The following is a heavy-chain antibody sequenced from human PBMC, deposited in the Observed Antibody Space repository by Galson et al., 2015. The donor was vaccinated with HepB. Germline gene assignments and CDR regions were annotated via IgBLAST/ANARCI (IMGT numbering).Heavy chain of an antibody. V-gene: IGHV4-39*07. Sequence: TLSLTCTVSNASLKSRDYYWGWIRQPPGKGPEWIGTIFYSGTTFYAPSLKSRVAISKDTSRKQFSLKLTSVTAADTAQYYCARALGPAWLGFHGSGRSPHYFDSWGQGALVTVSS. CDR3: ARALGPAWLGFHGSGRSPHYFDS. J-gene: IGHJ4*02. D-gene: IGHD3-10*01. CDR1: NASLKSRDYY. CDR2: IFYSGTT.